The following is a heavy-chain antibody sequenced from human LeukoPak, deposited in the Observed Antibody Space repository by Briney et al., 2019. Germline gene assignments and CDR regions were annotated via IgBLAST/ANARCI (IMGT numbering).Heavy chain of an antibody. V-gene: IGHV1-69*04. CDR3: ARARNYYDSRFDP. CDR1: GGTFSSYA. D-gene: IGHD3-22*01. J-gene: IGHJ5*02. Sequence: SVKVSCKASGGTFSSYAISWVRQAPGQGLEWMGRIIPILGIANYAQKFQGRVTITADKSTSTAYMELSSLRSEDTAVYYCARARNYYDSRFDPWGQGTLVTVSS. CDR2: IIPILGIA.